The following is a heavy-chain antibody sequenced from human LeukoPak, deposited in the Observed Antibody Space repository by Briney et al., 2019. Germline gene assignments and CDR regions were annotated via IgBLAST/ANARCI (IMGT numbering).Heavy chain of an antibody. V-gene: IGHV1-69*05. CDR3: ARDQWELLYDNQGDYYYGMDV. J-gene: IGHJ6*02. Sequence: SVKVSCKASGGTFSSYAISWVRQAPGQGLEWMGGIIPIFGTANYAQKFQGRVTITTDESTSTAYMELSSLRSEDTAVYYCARDQWELLYDNQGDYYYGMDVWGQGTTVTVSS. CDR1: GGTFSSYA. D-gene: IGHD1-26*01. CDR2: IIPIFGTA.